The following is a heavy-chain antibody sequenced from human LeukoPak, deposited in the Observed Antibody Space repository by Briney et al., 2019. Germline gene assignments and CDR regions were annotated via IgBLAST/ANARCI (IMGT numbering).Heavy chain of an antibody. Sequence: AAVKVSCKASGYSFTGYYMHWVRQAPGQGLEWMGWISAYNGNTNYAQKLQGRVTMTTDTSTSTAYMELRSLRSDDTAVYYCARGRHYYYDSSGHTQAYYFDYWGQGTLVTVSS. CDR2: ISAYNGNT. D-gene: IGHD3-22*01. V-gene: IGHV1-18*04. CDR3: ARGRHYYYDSSGHTQAYYFDY. CDR1: GYSFTGYY. J-gene: IGHJ4*02.